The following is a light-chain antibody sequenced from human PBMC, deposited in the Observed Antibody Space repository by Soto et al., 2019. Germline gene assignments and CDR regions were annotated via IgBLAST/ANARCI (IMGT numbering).Light chain of an antibody. Sequence: DIQMTQSPSTVSASVGDRVTITCRASQNINTWLAWYQQKPGKAPKLLILKASSLESGVPSRFSGSGSGTEFTLTISCLQSEDFATYYCQQYYSFPLTFGQGTKVDI. J-gene: IGKJ1*01. CDR2: KAS. CDR1: QNINTW. V-gene: IGKV1-5*03. CDR3: QQYYSFPLT.